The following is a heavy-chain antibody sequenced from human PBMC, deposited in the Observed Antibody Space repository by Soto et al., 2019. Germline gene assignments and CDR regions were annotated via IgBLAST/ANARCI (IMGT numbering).Heavy chain of an antibody. V-gene: IGHV4-59*01. CDR2: IYYSGST. Sequence: QVQLQESGPGLVKPSETLSLTCTVSDGSISSYYWSWIRQPTGKGLEWIGYIYYSGSTNYNPSLKGRVPISVDTSNNQFSLKLSSVTAADTAVYYCARAPRGNYGYPSYFDYWGQGTLVTVSS. D-gene: IGHD3-10*01. J-gene: IGHJ4*02. CDR3: ARAPRGNYGYPSYFDY. CDR1: DGSISSYY.